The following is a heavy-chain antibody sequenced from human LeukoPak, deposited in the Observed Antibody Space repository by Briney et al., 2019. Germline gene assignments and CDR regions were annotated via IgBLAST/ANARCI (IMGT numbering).Heavy chain of an antibody. Sequence: GGSLRLSCAASGFTFSSYAMHWVRQAPGKGLEWVAVISYDGSNKYYADSVKGRFTISRDNSKNTLYLQMNSLRAEDTAVYYCARAGRYYDSSGYYWHYWGQGTLVTVSS. CDR1: GFTFSSYA. CDR3: ARAGRYYDSSGYYWHY. V-gene: IGHV3-30*04. J-gene: IGHJ4*02. D-gene: IGHD3-22*01. CDR2: ISYDGSNK.